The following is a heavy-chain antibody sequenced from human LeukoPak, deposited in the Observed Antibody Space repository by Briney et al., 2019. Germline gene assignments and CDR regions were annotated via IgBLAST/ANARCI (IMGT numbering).Heavy chain of an antibody. D-gene: IGHD5-18*01. Sequence: GGSLTLSCAASGFTFSDYYMSWIRQAPGKGLEGVSYISSSGSTIYYADSVKGRFTISRDNANTSLYLQMNSLRAEDTAVYYCARDEVDTAMVTTEYYYGMDVWGQGTTVTVSS. CDR2: ISSSGSTI. V-gene: IGHV3-11*01. J-gene: IGHJ6*02. CDR3: ARDEVDTAMVTTEYYYGMDV. CDR1: GFTFSDYY.